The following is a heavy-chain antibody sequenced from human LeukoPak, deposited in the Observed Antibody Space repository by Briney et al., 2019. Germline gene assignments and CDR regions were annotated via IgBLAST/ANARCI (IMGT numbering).Heavy chain of an antibody. CDR2: INHSGST. D-gene: IGHD3-22*01. J-gene: IGHJ6*03. Sequence: PSETLSLTCTVSGYSISSGYYWGWIRQPPGKGLEWIGEINHSGSTNYNPSLKSRVTISVDTSKNQFSLKLSSVTAADTAVYYCARHPYYDSGGYHHYYYYMDVWGKGTTVTISS. CDR3: ARHPYYDSGGYHHYYYYMDV. CDR1: GYSISSGYY. V-gene: IGHV4-38-2*02.